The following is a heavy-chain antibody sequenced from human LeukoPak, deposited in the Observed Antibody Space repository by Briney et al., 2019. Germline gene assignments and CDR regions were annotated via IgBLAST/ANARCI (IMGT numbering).Heavy chain of an antibody. CDR1: GFTFSSYA. CDR3: ARDPHAKYYFDY. CDR2: ISYDGSNK. J-gene: IGHJ4*02. Sequence: GGSLRLSCAAFGFTFSSYAMHWVRQAPGKGLEWVAVISYDGSNKYYADSVKGRFTISRDNSKNTLYLQMNSLRAEDTAVYYCARDPHAKYYFDYWGQGTLVTVSS. V-gene: IGHV3-30-3*01.